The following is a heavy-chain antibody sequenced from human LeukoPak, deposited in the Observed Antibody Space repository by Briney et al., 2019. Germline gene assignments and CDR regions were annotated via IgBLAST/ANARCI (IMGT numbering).Heavy chain of an antibody. CDR2: IKQDGSEK. CDR3: ARDSGYASYYYYYYMDV. V-gene: IGHV3-7*01. J-gene: IGHJ6*03. Sequence: GGSLRLSCTASGLTFSTSGFNWVRQAPGKGLEWVANIKQDGSEKYYVDSVKGRFTISRDNAKNSLYLQMNSLRAEDTAVYYCARDSGYASYYYYYYMDVWGKGTTVTVSS. CDR1: GLTFSTSG. D-gene: IGHD2-2*01.